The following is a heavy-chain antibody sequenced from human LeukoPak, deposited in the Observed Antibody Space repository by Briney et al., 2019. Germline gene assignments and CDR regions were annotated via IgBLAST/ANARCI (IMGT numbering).Heavy chain of an antibody. D-gene: IGHD3-10*01. CDR1: GYTFTIYG. V-gene: IGHV1-18*01. Sequence: ASVKVSYKASGYTFTIYGISWVRQAPGQGLEWMGWISAYNGNTNYAQKLQGRVTMTTDTSTSTAYMELRSLRSDDTAVYYCARRQGGSGLYYMDVWGKGTTVTVSS. CDR3: ARRQGGSGLYYMDV. J-gene: IGHJ6*03. CDR2: ISAYNGNT.